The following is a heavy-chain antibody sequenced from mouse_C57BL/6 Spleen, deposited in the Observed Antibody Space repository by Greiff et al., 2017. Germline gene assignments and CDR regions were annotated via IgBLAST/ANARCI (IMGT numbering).Heavy chain of an antibody. CDR3: ATSTMVTTPYY. J-gene: IGHJ2*01. Sequence: VQLQQSGPELVKPGASVKISCKASGYTFTDYYMNWVKQSHGKSLEWIGDINPNNGGTSYNQKFKGKATLTVDKSSSTAYMELRSLTSEDSAVYYCATSTMVTTPYYWGQGTTLTVSS. V-gene: IGHV1-26*01. CDR1: GYTFTDYY. D-gene: IGHD2-2*01. CDR2: INPNNGGT.